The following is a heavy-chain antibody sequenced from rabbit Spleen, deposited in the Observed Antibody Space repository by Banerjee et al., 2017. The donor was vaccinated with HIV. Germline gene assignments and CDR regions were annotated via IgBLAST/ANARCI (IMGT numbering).Heavy chain of an antibody. Sequence: QSLEESGGDLVKPGASLTLTCTASGFSFSSSFWICWVRQAPGKGLEWIACIYGGSSGSTYYANWVNGRFTISSHNAQNTLYLQLSSLTAADTATYFCVRDQAGDADYGPYYLNLWGQGTLVTVS. J-gene: IGHJ4*01. D-gene: IGHD2-1*01. CDR1: GFSFSSSFW. V-gene: IGHV1S40*01. CDR3: VRDQAGDADYGPYYLNL. CDR2: IYGGSSGST.